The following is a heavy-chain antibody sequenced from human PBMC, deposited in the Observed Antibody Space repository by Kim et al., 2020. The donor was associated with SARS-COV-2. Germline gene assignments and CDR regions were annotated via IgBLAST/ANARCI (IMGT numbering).Heavy chain of an antibody. CDR2: VYYSGTI. Sequence: SETLSLTCSVSGDSVRSSYYFWGWIRQPPGKGLEYIGNVYYSGTISYNSSLKSRATLLVDASENKLSLKLTSVTAADTALYFGASGPEQVVPRYAYWGPG. D-gene: IGHD2-21*01. J-gene: IGHJ4*02. CDR3: ASGPEQVVPRYAY. V-gene: IGHV4-39*01. CDR1: GDSVRSSYYF.